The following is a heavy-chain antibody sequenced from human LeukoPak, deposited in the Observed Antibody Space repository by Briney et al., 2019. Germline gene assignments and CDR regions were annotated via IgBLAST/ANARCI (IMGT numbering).Heavy chain of an antibody. V-gene: IGHV3-15*01. Sequence: GGSLRLSCAASGFTFSNAWMSWVRQAPGKGLEWVGRIKSKTDGGTTDYAAPVKGRFTISRDDSKNTLYLQMNSLKTEDTAVYYCTTTFRTRYYDSSGYYNWGQGTLVTVSS. CDR2: IKSKTDGGTT. CDR1: GFTFSNAW. CDR3: TTTFRTRYYDSSGYYN. J-gene: IGHJ4*02. D-gene: IGHD3-22*01.